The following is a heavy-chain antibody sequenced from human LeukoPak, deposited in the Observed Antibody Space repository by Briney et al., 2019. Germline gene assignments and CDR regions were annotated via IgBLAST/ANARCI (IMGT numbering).Heavy chain of an antibody. CDR2: MNPKSGNT. CDR3: ARGGKSSGYAYDY. CDR1: GYTFTSYG. J-gene: IGHJ4*02. Sequence: ASVTLSCKASGYTFTSYGINWVRQATGQGLGWMGWMNPKSGNTGYAQKFQGRVTITRNTSISTAYMELSSLRSEDTAVYYCARGGKSSGYAYDYWGQGTLVTVSS. V-gene: IGHV1-8*03. D-gene: IGHD3-22*01.